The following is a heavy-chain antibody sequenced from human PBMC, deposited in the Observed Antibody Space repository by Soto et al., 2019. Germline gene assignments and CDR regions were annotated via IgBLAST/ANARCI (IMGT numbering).Heavy chain of an antibody. CDR3: AAQWLEPPPYYYYGMDV. J-gene: IGHJ6*02. CDR1: GFTFTSSA. Sequence: ASVKVSCKASGFTFTSSAMQWVRQARGQRLERIGWIVVGSGNTNYAQKFQERVTITRDMSTSTAYMELSSLRSEDTAVYYCAAQWLEPPPYYYYGMDVWGQGTTVTVSS. V-gene: IGHV1-58*02. D-gene: IGHD6-19*01. CDR2: IVVGSGNT.